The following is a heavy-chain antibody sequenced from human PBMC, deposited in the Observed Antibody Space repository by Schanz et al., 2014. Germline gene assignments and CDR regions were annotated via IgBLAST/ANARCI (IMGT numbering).Heavy chain of an antibody. CDR2: IIPILDKT. J-gene: IGHJ3*01. D-gene: IGHD3-10*01. Sequence: QVQLVQSGAEVKKPGSSVKVSCKASGGTFSSSTLTWVRQAPGQGLEWMGRIIPILDKTNYAQKFQGRVTMTADKSTSTVYMEVSGLRSEDTAVYYCATNSPFRMVRGSNAFDAWGRGTSVTVSS. V-gene: IGHV1-69*02. CDR3: ATNSPFRMVRGSNAFDA. CDR1: GGTFSSST.